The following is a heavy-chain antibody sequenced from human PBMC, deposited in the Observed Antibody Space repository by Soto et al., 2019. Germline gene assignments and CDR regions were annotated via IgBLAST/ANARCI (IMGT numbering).Heavy chain of an antibody. CDR1: GGSIRINW. D-gene: IGHD2-2*01. J-gene: IGHJ6*02. CDR2: IYHSGST. CDR3: ARLPSDCSFTSCCRGYYGMDV. V-gene: IGHV4-4*02. Sequence: SETLSLTCTVSGGSIRINWWSWVRQPPGKGLEWIGEIYHSGSTNYHPSLKSRVTISVDKSKNQFSLKLTSVTAADTAVYYCARLPSDCSFTSCCRGYYGMDVWGQGTTVTVSS.